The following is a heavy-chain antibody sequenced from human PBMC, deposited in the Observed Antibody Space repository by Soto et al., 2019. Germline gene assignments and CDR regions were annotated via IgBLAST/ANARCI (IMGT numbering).Heavy chain of an antibody. Sequence: PSETLSLTCAVYGGSFSGYYWSWIRQPPGKGLEWIGEINHSGSTNYNPSLKIRVTISVDTSKNQFSLKLSSVTAADTAVYYCAGCIAVAGRRSYYYYGMDVWGQGTTVTVSS. V-gene: IGHV4-34*01. J-gene: IGHJ6*02. CDR1: GGSFSGYY. D-gene: IGHD6-19*01. CDR3: AGCIAVAGRRSYYYYGMDV. CDR2: INHSGST.